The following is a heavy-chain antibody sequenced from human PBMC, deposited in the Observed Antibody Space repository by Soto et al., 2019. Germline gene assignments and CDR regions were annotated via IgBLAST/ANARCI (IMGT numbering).Heavy chain of an antibody. D-gene: IGHD2-2*01. V-gene: IGHV4-34*01. CDR1: GGSFSGYY. J-gene: IGHJ4*02. Sequence: SETLSLTCAVYGGSFSGYYWSWIRQPPGKGLEWIGQINHSGSTNYNPSLKSRVTISVDTSKNQFSLKLSSVTAADTAVYYCARSPPLEDIVVVPALWGQGTLVTVSS. CDR3: ARSPPLEDIVVVPAL. CDR2: INHSGST.